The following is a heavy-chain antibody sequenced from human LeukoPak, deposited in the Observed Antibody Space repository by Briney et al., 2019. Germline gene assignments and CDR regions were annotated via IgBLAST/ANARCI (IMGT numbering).Heavy chain of an antibody. D-gene: IGHD2-15*01. CDR3: AKLGCSGGSCYYYGMDV. CDR2: IIPIFGTA. CDR1: GGTFSSYA. V-gene: IGHV1-69*13. Sequence: GASVKVSCKASGGTFSSYAISWVRQAPGHGLEWMGGIIPIFGTANYAQKFQGRVTITADESTSTAYMELSSLRSEDTAVYYCAKLGCSGGSCYYYGMDVWGQGTTVTVSS. J-gene: IGHJ6*02.